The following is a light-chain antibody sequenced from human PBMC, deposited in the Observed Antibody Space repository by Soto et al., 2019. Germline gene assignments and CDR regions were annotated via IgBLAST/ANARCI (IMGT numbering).Light chain of an antibody. Sequence: DIQMTQSPSSLSASLGDRVTITCRASQGISKYLGWYQQKPVKAPKSLIYSASTLRSGVSSKFSGSGSGTDFTLTITDMQPDDFATYYCQQYSRYPWTFGQGTKVEI. CDR3: QQYSRYPWT. CDR1: QGISKY. CDR2: SAS. V-gene: IGKV1-16*02. J-gene: IGKJ1*01.